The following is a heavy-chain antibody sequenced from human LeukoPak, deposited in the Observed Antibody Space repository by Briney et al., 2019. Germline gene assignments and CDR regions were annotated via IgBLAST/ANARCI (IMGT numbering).Heavy chain of an antibody. CDR1: GYTFSSYA. Sequence: ASVKVSCKASGYTFSSYAISWVRQAPGQGLEWTGWISAYNGNTKYAQKLQGRVTMTTDTSTSTAYMELRSLRSDDTAVYYCARTPLSPPGYSSGWYWGDYWGQGTLVTVSS. CDR3: ARTPLSPPGYSSGWYWGDY. J-gene: IGHJ4*02. D-gene: IGHD6-19*01. V-gene: IGHV1-18*01. CDR2: ISAYNGNT.